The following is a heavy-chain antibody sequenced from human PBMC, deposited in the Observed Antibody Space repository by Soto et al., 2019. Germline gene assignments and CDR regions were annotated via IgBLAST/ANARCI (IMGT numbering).Heavy chain of an antibody. CDR1: GYTFTSYG. CDR3: ARDRRIAAAGTWFDP. Sequence: QVQLVQSGAEVKKPGASVKVSCKASGYTFTSYGISWVRQAPGQGLEWMGWISAYNGNTNYAQKLQGRDTMTTDTFTSTAYMELRSLRSDDTAVYYCARDRRIAAAGTWFDPWGQGTLVTVSS. CDR2: ISAYNGNT. D-gene: IGHD6-13*01. J-gene: IGHJ5*02. V-gene: IGHV1-18*01.